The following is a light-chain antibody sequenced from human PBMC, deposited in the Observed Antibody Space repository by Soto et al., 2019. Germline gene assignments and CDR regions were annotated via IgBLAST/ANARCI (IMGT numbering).Light chain of an antibody. CDR3: AAWDDSLNAVV. Sequence: QSVLTQPPSASGSFGQSVTISCTGTSSDVGGYNYVSWYQQHPGKAPKLMIYEVSERPSGVPDRFSGSKSGTTASLAISGLQSEDEADYYCAAWDDSLNAVVFGGGTKVTVL. J-gene: IGLJ2*01. CDR1: SSDVGGYNY. V-gene: IGLV2-8*01. CDR2: EVS.